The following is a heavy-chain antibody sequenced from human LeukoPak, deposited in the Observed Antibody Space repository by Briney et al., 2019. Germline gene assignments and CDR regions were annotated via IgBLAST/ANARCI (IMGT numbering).Heavy chain of an antibody. Sequence: GGSLRLSCAASGFIFSQYSMNWVRQAPGKGLEWVSHIRSSSETFYADSVKGRFTISRGNARNSLYLQMNNLRGGDTAIYYCARDAGNSGYGCDLWGQGTLVTVSS. J-gene: IGHJ5*02. CDR1: GFIFSQYS. CDR2: IRSSSET. V-gene: IGHV3-48*01. D-gene: IGHD5-12*01. CDR3: ARDAGNSGYGCDL.